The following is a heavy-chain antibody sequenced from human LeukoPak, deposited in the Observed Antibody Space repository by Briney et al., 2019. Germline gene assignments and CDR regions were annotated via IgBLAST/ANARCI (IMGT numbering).Heavy chain of an antibody. CDR3: ARTYGDYIPFFDY. V-gene: IGHV1-18*01. Sequence: ASVKVSCKASGYTFTSYGISWVRQAPGQGLEWMGWISAYNGNTNYAQKLQGRVTMTTDTSTSTAYVELRSLRSDDTAVYYCARTYGDYIPFFDYWGQGTLVTVSS. J-gene: IGHJ4*02. D-gene: IGHD4-17*01. CDR2: ISAYNGNT. CDR1: GYTFTSYG.